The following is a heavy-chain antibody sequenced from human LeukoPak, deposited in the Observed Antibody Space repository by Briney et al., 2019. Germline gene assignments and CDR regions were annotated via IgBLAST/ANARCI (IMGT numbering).Heavy chain of an antibody. CDR1: GFTFSSYA. D-gene: IGHD5-24*01. J-gene: IGHJ4*02. CDR3: ARVSSRRWLQSQHLDY. Sequence: PGRSLRLSCAASGFTFSSYAMHWVRQAPGKGLEWVAVISYDGSNKYYADSVKGRFTISRDNSKNTLYLQMNSLRAEDTAVYYCARVSSRRWLQSQHLDYWGQGTLVTVSS. V-gene: IGHV3-30*01. CDR2: ISYDGSNK.